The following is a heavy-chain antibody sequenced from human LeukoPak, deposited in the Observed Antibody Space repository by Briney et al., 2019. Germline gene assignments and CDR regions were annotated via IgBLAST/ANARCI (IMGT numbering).Heavy chain of an antibody. CDR2: IRSKANSYAT. Sequence: GGSLKPSCAASGFTFSGSAMHWVRQASGKGLEWVGRIRSKANSYATAYAASVKGRFTISRDDSKNTAYLQMNSLKTEDTAVYYCTRRADVVVVAASYYYYGMDVWGQGTTVTVSS. J-gene: IGHJ6*02. D-gene: IGHD2-15*01. CDR3: TRRADVVVVAASYYYYGMDV. CDR1: GFTFSGSA. V-gene: IGHV3-73*01.